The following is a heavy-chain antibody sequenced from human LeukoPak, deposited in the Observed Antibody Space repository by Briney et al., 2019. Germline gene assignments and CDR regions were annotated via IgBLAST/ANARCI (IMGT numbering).Heavy chain of an antibody. J-gene: IGHJ1*01. D-gene: IGHD5-18*01. Sequence: PGGSLRLSCAASGFTFSSYGMHWVRQAPGKGLEWVAVISYDGSNKYYADSVKGRFTISRDNSKNTLYLQMNSLRAEDTAVYYCAKGSEDTAMVTDAEYFQHWGQGTLVTVSS. CDR1: GFTFSSYG. V-gene: IGHV3-30*18. CDR3: AKGSEDTAMVTDAEYFQH. CDR2: ISYDGSNK.